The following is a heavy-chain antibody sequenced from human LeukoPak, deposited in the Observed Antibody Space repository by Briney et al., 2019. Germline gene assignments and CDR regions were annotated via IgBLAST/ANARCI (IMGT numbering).Heavy chain of an antibody. CDR2: ISAYNGNT. Sequence: GASVTVSFKASGYTFTFYGISWVRQAPGQGLEWMGWISAYNGNTNYAQKLQGRGTMTTDTSTSTAYMELRSLRSDDTAVYYCARQDYYDSSGAFDIWGQGTMVTVSS. D-gene: IGHD3-22*01. V-gene: IGHV1-18*01. J-gene: IGHJ3*02. CDR1: GYTFTFYG. CDR3: ARQDYYDSSGAFDI.